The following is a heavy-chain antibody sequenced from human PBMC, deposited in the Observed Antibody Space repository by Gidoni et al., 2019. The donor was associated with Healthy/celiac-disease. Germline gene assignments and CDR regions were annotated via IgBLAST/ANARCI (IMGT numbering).Heavy chain of an antibody. D-gene: IGHD2-2*01. CDR1: GFTFDDYA. CDR2: ISWNSGSI. CDR3: AKDRWDQLLSNWFDP. J-gene: IGHJ5*02. Sequence: EVQLVESGGGLVQPGRSLRLSCAASGFTFDDYAMHWVRQAPGKGLEWVSGISWNSGSIGYADSVKGRFTISRDNAKNSLYLQMNSLRAEDTALYYCAKDRWDQLLSNWFDPWGQGTLVTVSS. V-gene: IGHV3-9*01.